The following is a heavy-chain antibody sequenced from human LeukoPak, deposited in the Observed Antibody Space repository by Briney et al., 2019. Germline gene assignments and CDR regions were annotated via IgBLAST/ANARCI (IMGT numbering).Heavy chain of an antibody. V-gene: IGHV1-69*06. D-gene: IGHD3-22*01. CDR1: GGTFSGYA. J-gene: IGHJ4*02. CDR2: IIPIFGTA. Sequence: SVKVSCKASGGTFSGYAISWVRQAPGQGLEWMGGIIPIFGTANYAQKFQGRVTITADKSTSTAYMELSSLRSEDTAVYYCARVPYDSSGYYYVLPNFDYWGQGTLVTVSS. CDR3: ARVPYDSSGYYYVLPNFDY.